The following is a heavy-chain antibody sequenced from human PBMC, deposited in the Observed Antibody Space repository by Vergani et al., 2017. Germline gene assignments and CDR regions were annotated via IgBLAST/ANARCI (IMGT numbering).Heavy chain of an antibody. J-gene: IGHJ3*02. Sequence: QVQLVESGGGVVQPGGSLRLSCAASGFTFSSYGMHWVRQAPGKGLEWVAFIRYDGSNKYYADSVKGRFTISRDNSKNTLYLQMNSLRAEDTAVYYCAKVDYGDYFVLSFDICREGRIVSVSS. CDR3: AKVDYGDYFVLSFDI. D-gene: IGHD4-17*01. CDR1: GFTFSSYG. CDR2: IRYDGSNK. V-gene: IGHV3-30*02.